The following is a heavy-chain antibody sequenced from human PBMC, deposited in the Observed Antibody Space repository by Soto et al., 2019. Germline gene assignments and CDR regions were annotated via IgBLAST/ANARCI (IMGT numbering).Heavy chain of an antibody. CDR3: ARAVGYCSGGSCHGLDY. CDR2: IYHSGAT. Sequence: QVQLQESGPGLLRPSGTLALTCAVSGGSISSSNWWIWVRQPPGKGLGWIGEIYHSGATNYNPSLNSRVTISVDKSKNQFSLKLSSVTAAETAVYYCARAVGYCSGGSCHGLDYWGQGTLVTVSS. D-gene: IGHD2-15*01. CDR1: GGSISSSNW. J-gene: IGHJ4*02. V-gene: IGHV4-4*02.